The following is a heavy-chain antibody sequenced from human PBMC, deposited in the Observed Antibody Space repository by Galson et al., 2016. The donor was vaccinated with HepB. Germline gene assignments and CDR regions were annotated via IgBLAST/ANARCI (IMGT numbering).Heavy chain of an antibody. V-gene: IGHV1-46*01. D-gene: IGHD6-19*01. J-gene: IGHJ4*02. Sequence: SVKVSCKASGDIFTDSFIHWVREAPGQGLEWMGIINPRDSDTIYAQKFQGRVTMTRDTSTTTVYMELNRLRSEDTAVYFCSRDHGSGWYFASWGQGTLVTVSS. CDR1: GDIFTDSF. CDR3: SRDHGSGWYFAS. CDR2: INPRDSDT.